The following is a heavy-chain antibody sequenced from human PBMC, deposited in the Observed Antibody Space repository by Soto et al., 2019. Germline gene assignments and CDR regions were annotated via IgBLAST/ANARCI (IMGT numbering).Heavy chain of an antibody. V-gene: IGHV4-30-4*01. CDR2: IFYSGST. CDR3: ARGSHVDWLLGFQH. CDR1: GGSISSGDYY. Sequence: PSETLSLTCTVSGGSISSGDYYWNWIRQPPGKGLEWIGYIFYSGSTDYNPSLRSRLSISVDTSKNQFSLKLSSVTAADTAVYYCARGSHVDWLLGFQHWGQGTLVTVSS. D-gene: IGHD3-9*01. J-gene: IGHJ1*01.